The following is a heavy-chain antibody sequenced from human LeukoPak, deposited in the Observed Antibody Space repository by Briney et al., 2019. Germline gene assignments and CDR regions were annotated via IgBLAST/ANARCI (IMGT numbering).Heavy chain of an antibody. V-gene: IGHV3-7*01. Sequence: PGGSLRLSCAASGFTFSSYWMSWVRQAPGKRLEWVANIKQDGSEKYYVDSVKGRFTISRDNAKNSLYLQMNSLRAEDTAVYYCASVGIAVATFDYWGQGTLVTVSS. J-gene: IGHJ4*02. CDR3: ASVGIAVATFDY. D-gene: IGHD6-19*01. CDR1: GFTFSSYW. CDR2: IKQDGSEK.